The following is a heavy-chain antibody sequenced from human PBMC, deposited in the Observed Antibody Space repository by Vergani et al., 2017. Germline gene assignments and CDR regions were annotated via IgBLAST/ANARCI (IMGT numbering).Heavy chain of an antibody. J-gene: IGHJ4*02. CDR3: AKDREDSSSLFDY. CDR1: GFTFSSYA. CDR2: ISGSGGST. Sequence: EVQLLESGGGLVQPGGSLRLSCAASGFTFSSYAMSWVRQAPGKGLEWVSAISGSGGSTYYADSVKGRFTISRDNSKNTLYLQMNSLGAEDTAVYYCAKDREDSSSLFDYWGQGTLVTVSS. D-gene: IGHD6-6*01. V-gene: IGHV3-23*01.